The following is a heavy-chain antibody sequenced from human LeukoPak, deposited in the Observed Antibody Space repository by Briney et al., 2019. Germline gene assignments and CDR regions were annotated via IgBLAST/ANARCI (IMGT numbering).Heavy chain of an antibody. CDR1: GFSVSSNY. D-gene: IGHD3-9*01. V-gene: IGHV3-53*01. J-gene: IGHJ4*02. CDR3: ARDPGTGYPIDY. Sequence: GGSLRLSCAASGFSVSSNYMSWVRQAPRKGLEWISVLYISGSTYYADSVKDRFTISRDNSKNTLFLQMNSLGAEDTAVYYCARDPGTGYPIDYWGQGTLVTVSS. CDR2: LYISGST.